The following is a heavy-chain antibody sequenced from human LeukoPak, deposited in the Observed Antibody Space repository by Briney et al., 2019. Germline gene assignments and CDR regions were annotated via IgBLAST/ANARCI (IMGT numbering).Heavy chain of an antibody. Sequence: ASVKVSCKASGGTFSSYAISWVRQAPGQGLEWMGGIIPIFGTANYAQKFQGRVTITTDESTSTAYMELSSLRSEDTAVYYCARGWLQFYGFDYWGQGTLVTVSS. CDR1: GGTFSSYA. J-gene: IGHJ4*02. CDR3: ARGWLQFYGFDY. V-gene: IGHV1-69*05. D-gene: IGHD5-24*01. CDR2: IIPIFGTA.